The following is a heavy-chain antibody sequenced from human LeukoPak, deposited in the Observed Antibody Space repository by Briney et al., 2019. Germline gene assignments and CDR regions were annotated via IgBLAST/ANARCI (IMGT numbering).Heavy chain of an antibody. Sequence: GGSLTLSCAVSIFPFGDYAVLCVRQAPGKGLEGVSGISWNSNKVVYADSVKGRFTISRDNPKNSLYLQMNSLTTDDKALYYCARDMKCGSTDCRQIALDIWGRGTMVTVSS. D-gene: IGHD1-26*01. CDR1: IFPFGDYA. J-gene: IGHJ3*02. CDR2: ISWNSNKV. V-gene: IGHV3-9*01. CDR3: ARDMKCGSTDCRQIALDI.